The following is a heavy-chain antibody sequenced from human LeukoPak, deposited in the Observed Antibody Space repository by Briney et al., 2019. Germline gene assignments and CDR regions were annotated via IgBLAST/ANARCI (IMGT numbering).Heavy chain of an antibody. J-gene: IGHJ4*02. D-gene: IGHD3-22*01. Sequence: GASVKVSCKASGYTFTSYYMHWVRQAPGQGLEWMGIINPSGGSTSYAQKFQGRVTMTRDTSTSTVYMELSSLRSDDTAVYYCARDDDSSGYYHGYFDYWGQGTLVTVSS. CDR2: INPSGGST. CDR1: GYTFTSYY. V-gene: IGHV1-46*01. CDR3: ARDDDSSGYYHGYFDY.